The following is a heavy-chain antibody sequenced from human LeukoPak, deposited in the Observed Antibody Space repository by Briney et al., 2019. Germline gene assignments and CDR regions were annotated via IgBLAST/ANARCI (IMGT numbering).Heavy chain of an antibody. J-gene: IGHJ4*02. D-gene: IGHD3-22*01. CDR1: GCSFSSYA. Sequence: PGGSLRLSCAASGCSFSSYAMSWVRQPPGKGLEWVSGISGSGGSTYYADSVKGRFTISKDNTKNTLYLQSNSLRAEDTAEYYCAKDRPMIVVVTYYFYYWGQGTLVTVAS. V-gene: IGHV3-23*01. CDR3: AKDRPMIVVVTYYFYY. CDR2: ISGSGGST.